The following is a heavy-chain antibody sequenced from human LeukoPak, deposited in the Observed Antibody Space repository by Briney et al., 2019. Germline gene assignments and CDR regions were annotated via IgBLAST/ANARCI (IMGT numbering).Heavy chain of an antibody. CDR1: GFTFTSYY. CDR3: ATIPGYSSSWYDPPVDY. J-gene: IGHJ4*02. CDR2: INPSGGST. Sequence: ASVKVSCKASGFTFTSYYMDWVQQAPGQGLEWMAIINPSGGSTSYAQKSQGRVTMTEDTSTDTAYMELSSLRSEDTAEYYCATIPGYSSSWYDPPVDYWGQGTLVTVSS. D-gene: IGHD6-13*01. V-gene: IGHV1-46*01.